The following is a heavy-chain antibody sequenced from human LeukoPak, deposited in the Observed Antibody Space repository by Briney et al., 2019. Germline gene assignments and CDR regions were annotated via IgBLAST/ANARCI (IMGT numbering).Heavy chain of an antibody. CDR2: ISSSGSTI. CDR3: ARDRDTAMRLDY. D-gene: IGHD5-18*01. J-gene: IGHJ4*02. CDR1: GFTFSDYY. V-gene: IGHV3-11*04. Sequence: GGSLRLSCAAPGFTFSDYYMSWIRQAPGKGLEWVSYISSSGSTIYYADSVKGRFTISRDNAKNSLYLQMNSLRAEDTAVYYCARDRDTAMRLDYWGQGTLVTVSS.